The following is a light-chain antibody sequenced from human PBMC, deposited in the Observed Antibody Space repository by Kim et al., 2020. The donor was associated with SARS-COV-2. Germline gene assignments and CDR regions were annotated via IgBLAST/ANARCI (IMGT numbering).Light chain of an antibody. V-gene: IGKV3-15*01. CDR3: QQYNNWFPFT. CDR1: HSDSTN. CDR2: GAS. J-gene: IGKJ2*01. Sequence: SQGEKATLFCSAGHSDSTNVAWHHQKAGQAPRLLIYGASTRATGIPARISGSGSGTDFTLTITSLQSEDFGIYYCQQYNNWFPFTCGQGTKLEI.